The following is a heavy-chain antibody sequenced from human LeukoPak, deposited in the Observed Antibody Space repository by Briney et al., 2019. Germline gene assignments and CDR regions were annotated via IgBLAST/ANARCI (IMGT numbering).Heavy chain of an antibody. V-gene: IGHV3-21*01. D-gene: IGHD2-2*02. CDR1: GFTFSSYE. CDR3: ARVEGYCSSTSCYTIDY. J-gene: IGHJ4*02. Sequence: GGSLRLSCAASGFTFSSYEMNWVRQASGKGLEWVSSISSSSSYIYYADSVKGRFTISRDNAKNSLYLQMNSLRAEDTAVYYCARVEGYCSSTSCYTIDYWGQGTLVTVSS. CDR2: ISSSSSYI.